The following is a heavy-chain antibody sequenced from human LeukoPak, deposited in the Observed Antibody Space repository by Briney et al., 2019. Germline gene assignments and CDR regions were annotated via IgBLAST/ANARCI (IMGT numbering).Heavy chain of an antibody. V-gene: IGHV3-64*01. CDR1: GFTFSSYA. D-gene: IGHD5-12*01. CDR2: ISSNGGST. Sequence: GGSVRLSCAASGFTFSSYAMHWVRQAPGKGLEYVSAISSNGGSTYCANSVKGRFTISRDNSKNTLYLQMGSLRAEDMAVYYCVRGLGLRYPLDYWGQGTLVSVSS. J-gene: IGHJ4*02. CDR3: VRGLGLRYPLDY.